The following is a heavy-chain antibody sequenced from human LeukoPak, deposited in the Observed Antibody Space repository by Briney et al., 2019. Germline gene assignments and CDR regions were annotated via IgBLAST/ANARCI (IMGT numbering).Heavy chain of an antibody. CDR1: GGSISSSNW. CDR3: ARIKSSGWYYDY. CDR2: IYHSGST. V-gene: IGHV4-4*02. D-gene: IGHD6-19*01. J-gene: IGHJ4*02. Sequence: ASETLSLTCAVSGGSISSSNWWSWVRQPPGKGLEWIGEIYHSGSTNYNPSLKSRVTISVDKSKNQFSLRLSSVTAADTAVYYCARIKSSGWYYDYWGQGTLVTVSS.